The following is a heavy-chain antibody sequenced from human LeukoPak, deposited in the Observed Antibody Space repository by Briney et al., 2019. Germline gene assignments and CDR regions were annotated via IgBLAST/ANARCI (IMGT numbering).Heavy chain of an antibody. CDR1: GFTFSSYG. CDR3: AKGRTGIAAAGKVRNYFDY. V-gene: IGHV3-23*01. Sequence: SGGSLRLSCAASGFTFSSYGMSWVRQAPGKGLEWVSAISGSGGSTYYADSVKGRFTISRDNSKNTLYLQMNSLRAEDTAVYYCAKGRTGIAAAGKVRNYFDYWGQGTLVTVSS. D-gene: IGHD6-13*01. CDR2: ISGSGGST. J-gene: IGHJ4*02.